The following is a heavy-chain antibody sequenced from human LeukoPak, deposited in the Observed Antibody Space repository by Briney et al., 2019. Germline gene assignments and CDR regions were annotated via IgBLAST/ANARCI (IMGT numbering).Heavy chain of an antibody. J-gene: IGHJ3*02. CDR3: ARRPDHINDSSGYYYVDAFDI. V-gene: IGHV4-59*12. CDR1: GGSISSYY. D-gene: IGHD3-22*01. CDR2: IYYSGST. Sequence: SETLSLTCTVSGGSISSYYWSWIRQPPGKGLEWIGYIYYSGSTNYNPSLKSRVTISVDTSKNQFSLKLSSVTAADTAVYYCARRPDHINDSSGYYYVDAFDIWGQGTMVTVSS.